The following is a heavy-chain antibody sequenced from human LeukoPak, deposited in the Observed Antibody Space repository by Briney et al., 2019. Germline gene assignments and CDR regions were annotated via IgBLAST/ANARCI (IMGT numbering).Heavy chain of an antibody. V-gene: IGHV3-7*03. Sequence: GGSLRLSCAASGFALSSHWMTWVRQVPGRGPEWVANVNRDGSETYYLDSVKGRLTISRDNAKNSLYLQMNSLRAEDTALYHCARNNGMDVWGQGTTVIVSS. CDR1: GFALSSHW. CDR2: VNRDGSET. CDR3: ARNNGMDV. J-gene: IGHJ6*02.